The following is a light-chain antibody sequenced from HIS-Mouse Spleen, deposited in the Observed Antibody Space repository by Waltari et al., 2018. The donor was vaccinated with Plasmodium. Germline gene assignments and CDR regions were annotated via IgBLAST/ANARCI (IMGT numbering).Light chain of an antibody. CDR1: QSVSSN. CDR2: GAS. CDR3: QQYNNWSFT. J-gene: IGKJ3*01. V-gene: IGKV3-15*01. Sequence: EIVMTQSPATLSVSPGERATLTCRASQSVSSNLAWYQQKPGQAPRLLIYGASTRATGIPARFSGSRSGTEFTLTISSLQSEDFAVYYCQQYNNWSFTCGPGTKVDIK.